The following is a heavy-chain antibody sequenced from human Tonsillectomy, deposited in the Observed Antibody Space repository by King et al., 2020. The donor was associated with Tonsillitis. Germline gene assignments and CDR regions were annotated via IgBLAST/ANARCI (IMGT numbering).Heavy chain of an antibody. V-gene: IGHV4-31*03. CDR1: GDSIGNGAYY. J-gene: IGHJ3*01. Sequence: QLQESGPGLVKPSQTLSLTCTVSGDSIGNGAYYWNWIRQRPGKGLEWIGYIYYTGITDYNPSLRSRVTMSVDTSEDQFSLKLTSVTAADTAVYYCARAMYYYGSGTYYKNPLDLWGQGTMVTVAA. CDR2: IYYTGIT. CDR3: ARAMYYYGSGTYYKNPLDL. D-gene: IGHD3-10*01.